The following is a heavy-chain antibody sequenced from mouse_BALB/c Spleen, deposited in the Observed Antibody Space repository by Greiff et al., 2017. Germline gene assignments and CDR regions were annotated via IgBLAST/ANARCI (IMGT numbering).Heavy chain of an antibody. CDR3: AREGYGNFYYFDY. CDR2: ISSGGSYT. V-gene: IGHV5-9-4*01. CDR1: GFTFSSYA. D-gene: IGHD2-1*01. J-gene: IGHJ2*01. Sequence: DVKLVESGGGLVKPGGSLKLSCAASGFTFSSYAMSWVRQSPEKRLEWVAEISSGGSYTYYPDTVTGRFTISRDNAKNTLYLEMSSLRSEDTAMYYCAREGYGNFYYFDYWGQGTTLTVSS.